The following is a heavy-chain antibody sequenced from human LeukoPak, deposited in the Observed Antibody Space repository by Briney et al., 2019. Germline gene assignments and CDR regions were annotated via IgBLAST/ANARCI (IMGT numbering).Heavy chain of an antibody. CDR3: AKITGYGPYYFDY. Sequence: GGSLRLSCAASGFTFSSYSMNWVRQAPGKGLEWVAFIRYDGSNKYYADSVKGRFTISRDNSKNTLYLQMNSLRAEDTAVYYCAKITGYGPYYFDYWGQGTLVTVSS. J-gene: IGHJ4*02. CDR1: GFTFSSYS. CDR2: IRYDGSNK. V-gene: IGHV3-30*02. D-gene: IGHD1-20*01.